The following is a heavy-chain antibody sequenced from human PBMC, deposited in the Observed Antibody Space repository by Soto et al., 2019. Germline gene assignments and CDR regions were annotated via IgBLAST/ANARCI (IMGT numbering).Heavy chain of an antibody. CDR3: ARDQGISNAFDI. Sequence: ESGGGLVQPGGSLRLSCAASGFTFSSYEMNWVRQAPGKGLEWVSYISSSGSTIYYADSVKGRFTISRDNAKNSLYLQMNSLRAEDTAVYYCARDQGISNAFDIWGQGTMVTVSS. D-gene: IGHD3-3*01. CDR1: GFTFSSYE. V-gene: IGHV3-48*03. CDR2: ISSSGSTI. J-gene: IGHJ3*02.